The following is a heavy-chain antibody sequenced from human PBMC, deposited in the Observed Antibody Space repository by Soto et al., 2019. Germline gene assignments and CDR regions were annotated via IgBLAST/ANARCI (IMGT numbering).Heavy chain of an antibody. Sequence: QVQLQESGPGLVKPSQTLSLTCTVSGGSISSGDYYWSWIRQPPGKGLEWIGYIYYSGSTYYNPSLQIRVTISVDTSKNQCPLKLSSVTAADTAVYYYARDVYGDYEGWFDPWGQGTLVTVSS. D-gene: IGHD4-17*01. CDR3: ARDVYGDYEGWFDP. CDR2: IYYSGST. J-gene: IGHJ5*02. V-gene: IGHV4-30-4*01. CDR1: GGSISSGDYY.